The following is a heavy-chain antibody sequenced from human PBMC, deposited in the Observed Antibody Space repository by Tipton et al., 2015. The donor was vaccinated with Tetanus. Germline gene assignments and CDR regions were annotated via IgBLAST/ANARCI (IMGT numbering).Heavy chain of an antibody. J-gene: IGHJ4*02. Sequence: SLRLSCAASGFAFSTYSMNRVRQAPGKGLEWLSYISSSSTTIYYADSVKGRFTISRDNAKNSLYLQMNSLRDEDTAVYYCAGPYGDYGYWGQGTLVTVSS. CDR1: GFAFSTYS. CDR2: ISSSSTTI. V-gene: IGHV3-48*02. CDR3: AGPYGDYGY. D-gene: IGHD4-17*01.